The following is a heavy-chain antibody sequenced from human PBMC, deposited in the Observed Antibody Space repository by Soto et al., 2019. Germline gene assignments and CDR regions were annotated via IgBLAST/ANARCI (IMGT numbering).Heavy chain of an antibody. CDR1: GGSISGYY. CDR2: IYYGGST. D-gene: IGHD3-22*01. V-gene: IGHV4-59*01. CDR3: ARGGPYDSNRYYYF. J-gene: IGHJ4*02. Sequence: SETLSLTCTVSGGSISGYYWSWIRQPPGKGLEWIGYIYYGGSTNYSPSLKSRVTISVDTSKNQFSLKLSSVTAADTAVHYCARGGPYDSNRYYYFWGQGTLVTVSS.